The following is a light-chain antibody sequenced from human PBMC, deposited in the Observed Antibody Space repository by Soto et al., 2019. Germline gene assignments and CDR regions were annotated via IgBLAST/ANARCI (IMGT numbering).Light chain of an antibody. V-gene: IGLV2-11*01. Sequence: QSALTQPRSVSGSPRQSVTISCTGTSSDFGGYNYVSWYQQHPGKAPKLMIYDVNKRPSGVPDRFSGSKSGNTASLTISGLQAEDETDYYCCSYAGSYTHVVFGGGTKVTVL. CDR1: SSDFGGYNY. CDR2: DVN. J-gene: IGLJ2*01. CDR3: CSYAGSYTHVV.